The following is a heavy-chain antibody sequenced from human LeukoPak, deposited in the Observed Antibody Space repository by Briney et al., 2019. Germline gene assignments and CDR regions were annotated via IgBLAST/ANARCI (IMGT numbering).Heavy chain of an antibody. V-gene: IGHV3-30*02. CDR1: GFTFSSYG. Sequence: GGSLRLSCAASGFTFSSYGMHWVRQAPGKGLEWVAFIRYDGSNKYYAVSVKGRFTISRDNSKNTLYLQMNSLRPDDTAVYYCAKDLGPVALNGGDYWGQGTLVTVSS. J-gene: IGHJ4*02. CDR3: AKDLGPVALNGGDY. D-gene: IGHD6-19*01. CDR2: IRYDGSNK.